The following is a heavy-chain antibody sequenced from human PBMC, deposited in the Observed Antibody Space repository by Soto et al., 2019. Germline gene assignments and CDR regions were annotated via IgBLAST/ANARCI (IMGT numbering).Heavy chain of an antibody. CDR2: MYNTGST. V-gene: IGHV4-59*01. J-gene: IGHJ6*02. CDR1: GGTISRYY. CDR3: ARDLWGYCGTDCYPLDV. D-gene: IGHD2-21*02. Sequence: QVQLQESGPGLVKPSETLSLTCTVSGGTISRYYWSWIRQPPGKGLEWIGYMYNTGSTVYNPSFQGRVTMSVDMTKNQFSLKLNSVTAADTAVYYCARDLWGYCGTDCYPLDVWGQGTTVTVSS.